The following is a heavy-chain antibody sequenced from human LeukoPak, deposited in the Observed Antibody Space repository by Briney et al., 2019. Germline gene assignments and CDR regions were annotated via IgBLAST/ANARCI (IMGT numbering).Heavy chain of an antibody. V-gene: IGHV4-34*01. CDR1: GGSFSGYY. CDR2: INHSGST. CDR3: ARGDDFWSGSDY. J-gene: IGHJ4*02. D-gene: IGHD3-3*01. Sequence: PSETLSLTCAVYGGSFSGYYWSWIRQPPGKGLEWIGEINHSGSTNYNPSLKSRVTISVDTSKNQFSLKLSSVTAAGTAVYYCARGDDFWSGSDYWGQGTLVTVSS.